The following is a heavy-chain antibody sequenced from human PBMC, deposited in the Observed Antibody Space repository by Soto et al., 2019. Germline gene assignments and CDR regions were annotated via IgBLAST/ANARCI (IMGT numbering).Heavy chain of an antibody. Sequence: QVQLVESGGGVVQPGRSLRLSCAASGFTFSSYGMHWVRQAPGKGLEWVAVISYDGSNKYYADSVKGRFTISRDNSKNTLYLQMNSLRAEDTAVYYCAKDRGAVAGTRDYGMDVWGQGTTVTVFS. V-gene: IGHV3-30*18. CDR2: ISYDGSNK. J-gene: IGHJ6*02. CDR1: GFTFSSYG. CDR3: AKDRGAVAGTRDYGMDV. D-gene: IGHD6-19*01.